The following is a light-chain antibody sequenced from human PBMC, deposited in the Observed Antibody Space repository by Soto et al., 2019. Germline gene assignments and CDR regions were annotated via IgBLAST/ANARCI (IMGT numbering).Light chain of an antibody. CDR1: QSVSSN. V-gene: IGKV3-15*01. CDR2: GAS. J-gene: IGKJ1*01. Sequence: EIVMTQSPATLSVSPGERATLSCRASQSVSSNLAWYQHKPGQAPRLLIYGASTRATGIPARLSGSGSGTEFTLTISSLQSEDFALYYCQQYNNWPGTFGQGTKVDI. CDR3: QQYNNWPGT.